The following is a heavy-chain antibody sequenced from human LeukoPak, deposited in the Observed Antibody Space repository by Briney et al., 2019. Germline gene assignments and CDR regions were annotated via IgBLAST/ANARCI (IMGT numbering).Heavy chain of an antibody. J-gene: IGHJ4*02. V-gene: IGHV4-30-4*08. D-gene: IGHD3-16*01. CDR2: IYYSGTT. CDR1: GGSISSGDYY. Sequence: SQTLSLTCTVSGGSISSGDYYWGWIRQPPGKGLEWIGYIYYSGTTYYNPSLKSRLTISLDTSKNQFFLKLNSVTAADTAVYYRATTGYAFRGGEFWGQGTLVTVSS. CDR3: ATTGYAFRGGEF.